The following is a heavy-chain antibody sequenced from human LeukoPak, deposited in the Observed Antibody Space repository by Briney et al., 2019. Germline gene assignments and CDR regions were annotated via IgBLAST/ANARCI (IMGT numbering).Heavy chain of an antibody. J-gene: IGHJ5*02. D-gene: IGHD3-10*01. V-gene: IGHV4-61*01. CDR2: IYYSGST. CDR3: ARDRPDYYGSGSYSWFDP. CDR1: GGSVSSGSYY. Sequence: SETLSLTCTVSGGSVSSGSYYWSWIRQPPGKGLEWIGYIYYSGSTNYNPSLKSRVTISVDTSKNQFSLKLSSVTAADTAVYYCARDRPDYYGSGSYSWFDPWGQGTLVTVSS.